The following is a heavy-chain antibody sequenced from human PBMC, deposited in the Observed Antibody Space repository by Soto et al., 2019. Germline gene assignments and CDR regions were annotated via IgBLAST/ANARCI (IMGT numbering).Heavy chain of an antibody. CDR3: VKDREDFGDTNYLDH. J-gene: IGHJ4*02. CDR1: GFTFSSHA. V-gene: IGHV3-23*01. D-gene: IGHD4-4*01. CDR2: IGGRDGRT. Sequence: GGSLRLSCEVSGFTFSSHAMSWVRQAPGKGLEWVSNIGGRDGRTFYADSVKGRFTISRDNSKNALFLQMNSLSAEDTALYYCVKDREDFGDTNYLDHWGQGTLVTVSS.